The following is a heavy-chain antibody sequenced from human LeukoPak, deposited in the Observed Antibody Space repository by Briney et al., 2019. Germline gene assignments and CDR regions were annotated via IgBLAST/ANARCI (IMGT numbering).Heavy chain of an antibody. CDR2: ISGSGGST. V-gene: IGHV3-23*01. J-gene: IGHJ3*02. Sequence: PGGSLRLSCAASGFTFGSYAMSWVRQAPGKGLEWVSAISGSGGSTYYADSVKGRFTISRDNSKNTLYLQMNSLRAEDTAVYYCAKRRRGGGIAAAGDAFDIWGQGTMVTVSS. CDR3: AKRRRGGGIAAAGDAFDI. CDR1: GFTFGSYA. D-gene: IGHD6-13*01.